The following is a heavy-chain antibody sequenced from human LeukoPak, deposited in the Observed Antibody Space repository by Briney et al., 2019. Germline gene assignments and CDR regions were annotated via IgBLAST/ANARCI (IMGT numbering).Heavy chain of an antibody. V-gene: IGHV5-51*01. D-gene: IGHD6-13*01. CDR3: ARREDSSSWYFDY. J-gene: IGHJ4*02. CDR1: GYSFTTHW. CDR2: IYPGDSDT. Sequence: GESLKISCKASGYSFTTHWIGWVRQMPGKGLEWMGIIYPGDSDTRYSPSFQGQVTISADKSISTAYLQWSSLKASDTAMYYCARREDSSSWYFDYWGQGTLVTVSS.